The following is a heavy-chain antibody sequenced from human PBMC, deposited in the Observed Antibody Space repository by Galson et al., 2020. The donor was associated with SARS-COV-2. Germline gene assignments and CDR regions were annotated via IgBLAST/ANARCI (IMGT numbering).Heavy chain of an antibody. V-gene: IGHV3-7*03. CDR2: IKQDGSQE. CDR1: GFTFSSYW. D-gene: IGHD4-17*01. Sequence: GESLKISCAASGFTFSSYWMGWVRQAPGKGLEWVANIKQDGSQEYYVDSVKGRFTISRDNAKNSLYLQMNSLRAEDTAVYFCARDYQYELVTTYYMDVWGKGTTVTVYS. J-gene: IGHJ6*03. CDR3: ARDYQYELVTTYYMDV.